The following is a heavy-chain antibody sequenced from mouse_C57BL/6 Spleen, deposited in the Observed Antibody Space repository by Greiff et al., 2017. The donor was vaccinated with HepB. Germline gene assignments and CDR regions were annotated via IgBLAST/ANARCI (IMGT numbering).Heavy chain of an antibody. V-gene: IGHV5-16*01. D-gene: IGHD1-1*01. CDR1: GFTFSDYY. Sequence: EVKLVESEGGLVQPGRSMKLSCTASGFTFSDYYMAWVRQVPEKGLEWVANINYDGSSTYYLDSLKSRFIISRDNAKNILYLQMSSLKSEDTATYYCARDRPYYGSSYGYFDYWGQGTTLTVSS. CDR2: INYDGSST. J-gene: IGHJ2*01. CDR3: ARDRPYYGSSYGYFDY.